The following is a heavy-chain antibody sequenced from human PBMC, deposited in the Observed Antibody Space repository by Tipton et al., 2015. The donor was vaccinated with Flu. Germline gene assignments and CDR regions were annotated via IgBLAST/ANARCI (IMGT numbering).Heavy chain of an antibody. CDR3: ARDSIFFLEWSN. Sequence: SLRLSCAASGFTFSSYWMHWVRQAPGKGLAWVSRINSDGSSTCYADSVKGRFTISRDNAKNTLYLQMNSPRAEDTAAYYCARDSIFFLEWSNGGQGTLVTVST. J-gene: IGHJ4*02. V-gene: IGHV3-74*01. CDR2: INSDGSST. D-gene: IGHD3-3*01. CDR1: GFTFSSYW.